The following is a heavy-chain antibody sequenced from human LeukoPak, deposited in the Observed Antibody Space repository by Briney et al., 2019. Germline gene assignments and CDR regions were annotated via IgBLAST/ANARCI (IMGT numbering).Heavy chain of an antibody. D-gene: IGHD3-16*01. V-gene: IGHV1-2*02. CDR3: AKPLGSQGSYPLYNY. CDR1: GYTFTGYY. CDR2: INPNSGGT. J-gene: IGHJ4*02. Sequence: ASVKVSCKASGYTFTGYYMHWVRQAPGQGLEWMGWINPNSGGTNYAQKFQGRVTMTRDTSIGTAYMELSRLRSDDTAVYYCAKPLGSQGSYPLYNYWGQGTLVTVSS.